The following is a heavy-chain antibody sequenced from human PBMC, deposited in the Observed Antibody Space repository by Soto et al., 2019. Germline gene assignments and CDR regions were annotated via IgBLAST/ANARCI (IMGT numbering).Heavy chain of an antibody. J-gene: IGHJ4*02. CDR2: IYHSGST. Sequence: NPSETLSLTCAVSGGFISSGGYSWSWIRQPPGKGLEWIGYIYHSGSTYYNPSLKSRVTISVVRSKNQFSLKLSSVTATDTAVYYCARTAGATDQYYFDYWGQGTLVTVSS. D-gene: IGHD1-26*01. CDR1: GGFISSGGYS. CDR3: ARTAGATDQYYFDY. V-gene: IGHV4-30-2*01.